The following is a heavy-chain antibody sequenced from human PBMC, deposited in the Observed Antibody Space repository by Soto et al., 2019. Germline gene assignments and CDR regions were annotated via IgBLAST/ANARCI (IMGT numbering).Heavy chain of an antibody. CDR2: IYYSGST. CDR1: GGSISSYY. Sequence: SETLSLTCTVSGGSISSYYWSWIRQPPGKGLEWIGYIYYSGSTNYNPSLKSRVTISVDTSKNQFSLKLSSVTAADTAVYYCARTVAGWVFDYWGQGTLVTVSS. D-gene: IGHD6-19*01. J-gene: IGHJ4*02. CDR3: ARTVAGWVFDY. V-gene: IGHV4-59*08.